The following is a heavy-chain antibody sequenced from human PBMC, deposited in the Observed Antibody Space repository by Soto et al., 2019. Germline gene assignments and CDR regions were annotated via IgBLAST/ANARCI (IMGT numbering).Heavy chain of an antibody. J-gene: IGHJ3*02. V-gene: IGHV1-8*01. CDR3: ARHGLVTAMGTYDGFEI. CDR1: GYTFTSYD. CDR2: MNPNSGNT. D-gene: IGHD5-18*01. Sequence: QVQLAQSGAEVKKPGASVKVSCKASGYTFTSYDINWVRQATGQGLEWMGWMNPNSGNTGYAQKFQGRVTMTRNTSISTAYMELSSLRSEDTAVYYCARHGLVTAMGTYDGFEIWGQGTMVTVSS.